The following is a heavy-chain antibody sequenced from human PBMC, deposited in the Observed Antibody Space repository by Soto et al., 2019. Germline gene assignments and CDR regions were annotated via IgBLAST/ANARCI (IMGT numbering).Heavy chain of an antibody. V-gene: IGHV4-39*01. CDR1: GGAITRGNHY. Sequence: PSETLSLTGTVAGGAITRGNHYWGCVRRPPGKWLEWVSSIHHTGATYYNPSLRSRIKMSIDTSKNRFSLSLPSVTAADTATYFCSTPSYYDHNSGYHDSWGQGTLVTVSS. CDR3: STPSYYDHNSGYHDS. CDR2: IHHTGAT. D-gene: IGHD3-16*01. J-gene: IGHJ4*02.